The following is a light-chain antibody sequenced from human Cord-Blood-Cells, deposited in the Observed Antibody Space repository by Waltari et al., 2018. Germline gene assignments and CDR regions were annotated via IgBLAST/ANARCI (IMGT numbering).Light chain of an antibody. CDR2: EVS. V-gene: IGLV2-8*01. Sequence: QSALTQPPSASGSPGPSVTISCTGTSSDVGGYNSVSWYQQHPGKAPKLMIYEVSKRPSGVPDRFSGSKSGNTASLTVSGLQAEDEADYYCSSYAGSNKVFGGGTKLTVL. CDR3: SSYAGSNKV. CDR1: SSDVGGYNS. J-gene: IGLJ2*01.